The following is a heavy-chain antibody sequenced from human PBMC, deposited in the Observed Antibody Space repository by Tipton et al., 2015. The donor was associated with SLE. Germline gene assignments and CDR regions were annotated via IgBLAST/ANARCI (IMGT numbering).Heavy chain of an antibody. Sequence: TLSLTCTVSGGSISSSSYYWGWIRQPPGKGLEWIGSIYYSGSTYYNPSLKSRVTISVDKSKNQFSLKLSSVTAADTAVYYCARERNTAGSDAFDIWGQGTMVTVSS. V-gene: IGHV4-39*07. CDR1: GGSISSSSYY. D-gene: IGHD5-18*01. CDR2: IYYSGST. J-gene: IGHJ3*02. CDR3: ARERNTAGSDAFDI.